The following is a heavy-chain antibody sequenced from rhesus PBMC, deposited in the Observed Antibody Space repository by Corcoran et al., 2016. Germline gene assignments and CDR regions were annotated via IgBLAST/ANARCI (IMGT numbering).Heavy chain of an antibody. CDR2: ISGSGGST. CDR1: GGSISSNS. V-gene: IGHV4-173*01. J-gene: IGHJ5-1*01. CDR3: AREGSGWSGRFDV. D-gene: IGHD6S26*01. Sequence: QLQLQESGPGLVKPSETLSLTCAVLGGSISSNSWSWIRQPPGKGLEWIGRISGSGGSTDYNPSLKSRVTISTDTSKNQFSLKLSSVTAADTAVYYCAREGSGWSGRFDVWGPGVLVTVSS.